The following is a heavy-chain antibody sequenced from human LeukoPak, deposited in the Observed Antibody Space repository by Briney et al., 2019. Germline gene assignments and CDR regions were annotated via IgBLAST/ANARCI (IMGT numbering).Heavy chain of an antibody. D-gene: IGHD6-13*01. CDR1: GFTFSSYA. J-gene: IGHJ4*02. CDR2: ISYDGSNK. CDR3: ARADSRSWHLFDY. Sequence: GRSLRLSCAASGFTFSSYAMHWVRQAPGKGLEWVAVISYDGSNKYYADSVKGRFTISRDNSKNTLYLQMNSLRAEDTAVYYCARADSRSWHLFDYWGQGTLVTVSS. V-gene: IGHV3-30-3*01.